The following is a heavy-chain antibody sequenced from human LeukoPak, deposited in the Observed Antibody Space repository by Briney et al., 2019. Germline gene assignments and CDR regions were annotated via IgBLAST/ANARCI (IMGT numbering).Heavy chain of an antibody. D-gene: IGHD5-18*01. V-gene: IGHV4-39*01. J-gene: IGHJ6*03. Sequence: KSSETLSLTCTVSGGSISSSSYYWGWIRQPPGKGLEWIGSIYYSGSTYYNPSLKSRVTISVDTSKNQFSLKLSSVTAADTAVYYCARRGYSYGPTYYYYYMDVWGKGTTVTVSS. CDR3: ARRGYSYGPTYYYYYMDV. CDR1: GGSISSSSYY. CDR2: IYYSGST.